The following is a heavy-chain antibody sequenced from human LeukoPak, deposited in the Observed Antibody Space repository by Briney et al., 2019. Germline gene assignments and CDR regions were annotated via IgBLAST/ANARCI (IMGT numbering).Heavy chain of an antibody. CDR3: ARLLWFGELYYFDY. CDR1: GYSFTSYW. CDR2: IYPGDSDT. J-gene: IGHJ4*02. Sequence: GESLKICCKGSGYSFTSYWIGWVHQMPGKGLELMEIIYPGDSDTRYSPSFQGQVTISADKSISTAYLQWSSLKASDTAMYYCARLLWFGELYYFDYWGQGTLVTVSS. D-gene: IGHD3-10*01. V-gene: IGHV5-51*07.